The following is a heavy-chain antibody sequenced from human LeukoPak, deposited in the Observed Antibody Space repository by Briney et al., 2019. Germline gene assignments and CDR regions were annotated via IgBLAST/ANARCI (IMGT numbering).Heavy chain of an antibody. D-gene: IGHD6-19*01. CDR2: IYYSGST. Sequence: SETLSLTCTVSGDPISSSSYYWGWIRQPPGKGLEWIGNIYYSGSTYYNPSLRSRLTISLDTSKNQFSLTLSSVTAADTAVYYCTSLPFDSSTRSFGWFDPWGQGTLVTVSS. CDR3: TSLPFDSSTRSFGWFDP. CDR1: GDPISSSSYY. J-gene: IGHJ5*02. V-gene: IGHV4-39*01.